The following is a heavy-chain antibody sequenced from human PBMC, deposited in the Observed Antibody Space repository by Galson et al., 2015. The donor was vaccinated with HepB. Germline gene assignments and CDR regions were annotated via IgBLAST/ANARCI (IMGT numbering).Heavy chain of an antibody. D-gene: IGHD3-16*01. CDR1: GFTFSSFA. V-gene: IGHV3-30-3*01. CDR3: AGETAPTRGFVFGD. Sequence: SLRLSCAASGFTFSSFAVHWVRQAPGKGLEWVAVISDDGSNKIYADSVTGRFSITRDNSKNTLYLHMSSLRVEDTALYYCAGETAPTRGFVFGDWGQGTLVTVSS. J-gene: IGHJ4*02. CDR2: ISDDGSNK.